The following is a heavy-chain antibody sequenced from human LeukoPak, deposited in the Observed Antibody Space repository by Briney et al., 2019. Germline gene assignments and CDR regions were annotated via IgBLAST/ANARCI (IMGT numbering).Heavy chain of an antibody. CDR3: TSTYYYDSSGYSIDY. J-gene: IGHJ4*02. Sequence: PGGSLRLSCAASGFTFSGSAMHWVRQASGKGLEWVGRIRGKANSYATAYAASVKGRFTISRDDSKNTAYLQMNSLKTEDTAVYYCTSTYYYDSSGYSIDYWGQGTLVTVSS. D-gene: IGHD3-22*01. V-gene: IGHV3-73*01. CDR1: GFTFSGSA. CDR2: IRGKANSYAT.